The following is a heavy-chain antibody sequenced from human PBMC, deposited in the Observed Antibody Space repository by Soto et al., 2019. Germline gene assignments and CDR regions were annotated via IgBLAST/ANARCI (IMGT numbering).Heavy chain of an antibody. CDR2: IYHSGST. CDR3: ARGSSDFWSFYCFGY. V-gene: IGHV4-30-2*01. J-gene: IGHJ4*02. CDR1: GGSISSGGYS. D-gene: IGHD3-3*01. Sequence: TLSLTSAVPGGSISSGGYSWSWIRQPPGKGLEWIGYIYHSGSTYYNPSLKSRVTISVDRSKNQFSLKLSSVTAADTAVYYCARGSSDFWSFYCFGYWGQVTLVTVSS.